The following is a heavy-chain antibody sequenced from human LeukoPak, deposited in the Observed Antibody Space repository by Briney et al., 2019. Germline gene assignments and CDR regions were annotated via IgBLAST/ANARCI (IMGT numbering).Heavy chain of an antibody. CDR3: ARATYYYDSSGYYSDY. D-gene: IGHD3-22*01. Sequence: GGSLRLSCAASGFTFSSYAMHWVRQAPGKGLEYVSAISSNGGSTVYADSVKGRFTISRDNAKNSLYLQMNSLRAEDTALYYCARATYYYDSSGYYSDYWGQGTLVTVSS. CDR1: GFTFSSYA. J-gene: IGHJ4*02. CDR2: ISSNGGST. V-gene: IGHV3-64*02.